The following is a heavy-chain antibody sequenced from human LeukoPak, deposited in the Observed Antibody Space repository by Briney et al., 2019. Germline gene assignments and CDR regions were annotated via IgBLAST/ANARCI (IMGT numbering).Heavy chain of an antibody. V-gene: IGHV3-30-3*01. D-gene: IGHD6-19*01. CDR3: ARETWCSSSAGGFDP. Sequence: PGRSLRLSCAASGFTFSSYAMHWVRQAPGKGLEWVAVISYDGSNKYYADSVKGRFTIPRDNSKNTLYLQMSSLRAEDTAIYYCARETWCSSSAGGFDPWGQGTLVTVSS. J-gene: IGHJ5*02. CDR2: ISYDGSNK. CDR1: GFTFSSYA.